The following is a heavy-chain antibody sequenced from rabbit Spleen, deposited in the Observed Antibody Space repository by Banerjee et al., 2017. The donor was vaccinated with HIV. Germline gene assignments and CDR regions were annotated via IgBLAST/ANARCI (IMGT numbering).Heavy chain of an antibody. J-gene: IGHJ4*01. CDR1: GVSFSYSSY. CDR2: IDAGSSGFT. D-gene: IGHD4-1*01. CDR3: ARDLAGVIGWNFGL. V-gene: IGHV1S40*01. Sequence: QSLEESGGDLVKPGASLTLTCTASGVSFSYSSYMCWVRQAPGKGLEWIACIDAGSSGFTYFATWAKGRFTISKTSSTTVTLQMTSLTAADTATYFCARDLAGVIGWNFGLWGPGTLVTVS.